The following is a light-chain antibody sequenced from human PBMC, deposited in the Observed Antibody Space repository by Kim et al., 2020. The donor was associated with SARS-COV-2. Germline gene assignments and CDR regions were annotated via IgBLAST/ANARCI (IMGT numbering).Light chain of an antibody. CDR2: YDS. CDR3: QVWDSSSDHPD. Sequence: APGKTARITCGGNNMGSKSVHWYQQKPGQAPVLVIYYDSDRPSGIPERFSGSNSGNTATLTISRVEAGDEADYYCQVWDSSSDHPDFGTGTKVTVL. J-gene: IGLJ1*01. V-gene: IGLV3-21*04. CDR1: NMGSKS.